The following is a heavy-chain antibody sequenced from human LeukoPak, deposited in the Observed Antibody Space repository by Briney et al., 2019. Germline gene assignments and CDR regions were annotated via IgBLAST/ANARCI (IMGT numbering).Heavy chain of an antibody. D-gene: IGHD2-21*01. CDR1: GFPFSTYA. J-gene: IGHJ4*02. Sequence: GGSLRPSCSASGFPFSTYALHWVRQVPGKGLEYVSAISSIGGTTYYANSVKGRFTISRDNSRNTLYLQMGSLKPEDTAVYYCARVGDNTAFDYWGQGTLVTVSS. V-gene: IGHV3-64*01. CDR2: ISSIGGTT. CDR3: ARVGDNTAFDY.